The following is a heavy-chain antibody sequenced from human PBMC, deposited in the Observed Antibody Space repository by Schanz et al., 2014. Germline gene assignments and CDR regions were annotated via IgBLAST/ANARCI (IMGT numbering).Heavy chain of an antibody. D-gene: IGHD3-10*01. CDR2: IYSSGST. CDR1: GYSINTSDW. CDR3: ASFVPRGYYFDY. V-gene: IGHV4-28*01. J-gene: IGHJ4*02. Sequence: QVQLQQWGAGVLKPSETLSLTCAVSGYSINTSDWWGWIRQPPGKGLEWIGNIYSSGSTNYNPSLKSRVTISGDTSKNQFSLRLSSVTAADTAVYFCASFVPRGYYFDYWGQGTLVTVSS.